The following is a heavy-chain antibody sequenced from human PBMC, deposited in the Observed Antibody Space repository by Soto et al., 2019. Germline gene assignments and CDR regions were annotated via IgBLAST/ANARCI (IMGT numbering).Heavy chain of an antibody. CDR1: GFSLSNSGVG. Sequence: QITVKESGPTLVKPTQTLTLTCTFSGFSLSNSGVGVAWIRQPPGKALEWLALIYWDDDERYRPSLRSRLTITNDTSKNQLVLTMTDVDAADTATYFCTHKGGRGAGIDVWGQGTTVTVSS. J-gene: IGHJ6*02. V-gene: IGHV2-5*02. CDR3: THKGGRGAGIDV. CDR2: IYWDDDE. D-gene: IGHD1-26*01.